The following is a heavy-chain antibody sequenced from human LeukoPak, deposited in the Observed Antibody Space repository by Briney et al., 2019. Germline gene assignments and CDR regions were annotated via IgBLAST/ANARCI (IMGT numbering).Heavy chain of an antibody. D-gene: IGHD6-6*01. CDR3: ARDIAPRPGPEYYFDS. CDR2: INPGGGST. CDR1: GYTFTNYY. V-gene: IGHV1-46*01. Sequence: GASVKVSCKASGYTFTNYYLHWLRQAPGQRLEWMGIINPGGGSTNYAQNFQGRASMTTDMSTTTVYMEPSHLRSEDTALYYCARDIAPRPGPEYYFDSWGQGTQVTVSS. J-gene: IGHJ4*02.